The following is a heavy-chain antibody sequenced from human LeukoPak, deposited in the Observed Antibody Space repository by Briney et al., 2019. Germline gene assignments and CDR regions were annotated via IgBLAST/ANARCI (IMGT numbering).Heavy chain of an antibody. Sequence: ASVKVSCKASGYTFRGYYMHWVRQAPGQGLEWMGRINPNSGDTNFAQKFQGRVTMTRDTSISTGYMELSRLRPDDTAVYYCARGRPHGVWGKGTTVTVSS. CDR1: GYTFRGYY. CDR2: INPNSGDT. V-gene: IGHV1-2*06. CDR3: ARGRPHGV. J-gene: IGHJ6*04.